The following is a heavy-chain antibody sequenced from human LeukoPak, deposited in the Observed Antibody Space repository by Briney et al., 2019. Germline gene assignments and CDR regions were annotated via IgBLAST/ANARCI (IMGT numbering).Heavy chain of an antibody. CDR3: ARELEHPCFDY. D-gene: IGHD1/OR15-1a*01. CDR1: GFTFSSYS. J-gene: IGHJ4*02. V-gene: IGHV3-21*01. Sequence: GGSLRLSCAASGFTFSSYSMNWVRQAPGKGLEWVSSISSSCSYIYYADSAKGRFTISRDNAKNSLYLQMNSLRAEDTAVYYCARELEHPCFDYWGQGTLVTVSS. CDR2: ISSSCSYI.